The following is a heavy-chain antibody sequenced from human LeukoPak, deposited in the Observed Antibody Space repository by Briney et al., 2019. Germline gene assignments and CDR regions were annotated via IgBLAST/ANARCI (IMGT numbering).Heavy chain of an antibody. CDR3: ARGKVVAGTPGQNSWDS. V-gene: IGHV4-4*07. CDR2: IYTSGGT. D-gene: IGHD6-19*01. Sequence: SETLSLTCTVSGGSISSYYWNWIRQPAGKGLEWIGRIYTSGGTNYNPSLKSRVSMSVDTSKNQFSLKLSSVTAADTAVYYCARGKVVAGTPGQNSWDSWGQGTLVTVSS. J-gene: IGHJ4*02. CDR1: GGSISSYY.